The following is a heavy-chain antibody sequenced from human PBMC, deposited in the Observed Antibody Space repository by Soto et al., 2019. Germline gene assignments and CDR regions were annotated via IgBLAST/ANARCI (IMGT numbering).Heavy chain of an antibody. D-gene: IGHD5-18*01. CDR1: GGTLNTYT. CDR3: ARDVTAMEALYYYDT. J-gene: IGHJ4*02. CDR2: ILPFLGST. Sequence: QLQLVQSGAAVQKPGSSVKVSCKASGGTLNTYTISWVRQAPGQGLEWMGSILPFLGSTNYAKKFQGRVTITADQSTSTMELSSLRSEDTAVYFCARDVTAMEALYYYDTWGQGSLVTVSS. V-gene: IGHV1-69*08.